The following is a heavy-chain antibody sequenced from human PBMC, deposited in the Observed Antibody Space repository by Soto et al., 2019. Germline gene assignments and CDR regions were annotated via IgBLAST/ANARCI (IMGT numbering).Heavy chain of an antibody. CDR1: GFTFSSYA. CDR3: AKDGVGLWSRGDMDY. Sequence: EVQLLESGGGLVQPGGSLRLSCAASGFTFSSYAMSWVRQAPGKGLEWVSAISGSGGSTYYADSVKGRFPISRDNSKNTLYLQMNSLRAEDTAVYYCAKDGVGLWSRGDMDYWGQGTLVTVSS. D-gene: IGHD3-10*01. CDR2: ISGSGGST. J-gene: IGHJ4*02. V-gene: IGHV3-23*01.